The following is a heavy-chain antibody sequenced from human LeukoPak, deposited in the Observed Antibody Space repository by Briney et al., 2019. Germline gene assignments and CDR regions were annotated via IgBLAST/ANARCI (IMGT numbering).Heavy chain of an antibody. CDR1: AFTFSSYE. Sequence: GGSLILSCPASAFTFSSYEMNWVRQPPENVLEWVSYISISGSTIYYGDSVKGRFTTSRDKARNALYLQMNSLRGEATAVYYCARVMPRRGYSYVPDAFDIWGQGTIATVPS. CDR2: ISISGSTI. CDR3: ARVMPRRGYSYVPDAFDI. V-gene: IGHV3-48*03. D-gene: IGHD5-18*01. J-gene: IGHJ3*02.